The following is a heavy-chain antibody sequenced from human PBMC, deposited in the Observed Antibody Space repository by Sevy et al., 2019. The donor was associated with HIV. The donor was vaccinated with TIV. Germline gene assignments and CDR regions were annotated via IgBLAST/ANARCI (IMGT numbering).Heavy chain of an antibody. CDR3: AKDSRVYSSSHFDY. CDR2: ISSGSSYT. J-gene: IGHJ4*02. CDR1: GFTFSNYW. V-gene: IGHV3-11*06. Sequence: GGSLRLSCAASGFTFSNYWMSWVRQAPGKGLEWVSYISSGSSYTNYADSVKGRFTISRDNARNSLYLQMNSLRAEDTAVYYCAKDSRVYSSSHFDYWGQGIRVTVSS. D-gene: IGHD6-13*01.